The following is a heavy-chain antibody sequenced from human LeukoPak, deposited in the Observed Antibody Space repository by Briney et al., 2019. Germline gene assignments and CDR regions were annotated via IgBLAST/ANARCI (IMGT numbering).Heavy chain of an antibody. J-gene: IGHJ5*02. CDR3: ARGLYSSSWYRGPTPNWFDP. D-gene: IGHD6-13*01. V-gene: IGHV4-34*01. CDR1: GGSFSGYY. Sequence: SETLSLTCAVYGGSFSGYYWSWIRQPPGKGLEWIGEINHSGSTNYNPSLKSRVTISVDTSKNQFSLKLSSVTAADTAVYYCARGLYSSSWYRGPTPNWFDPWGQGTLVTVSS. CDR2: INHSGST.